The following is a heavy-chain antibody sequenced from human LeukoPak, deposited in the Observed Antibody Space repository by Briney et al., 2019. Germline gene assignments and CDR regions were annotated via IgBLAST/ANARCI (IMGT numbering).Heavy chain of an antibody. Sequence: GGSLRLSCAASGFTFSSYAMNWVRQAPGKGLEWVSSISSSSSYIYYADSVKGRFTISRDNAKNSLYLQMNSLRAEDTAVYYCAKAQDIVVVPAAMDYWGQGTLVTVSS. V-gene: IGHV3-21*01. J-gene: IGHJ4*02. CDR2: ISSSSSYI. CDR3: AKAQDIVVVPAAMDY. CDR1: GFTFSSYA. D-gene: IGHD2-2*01.